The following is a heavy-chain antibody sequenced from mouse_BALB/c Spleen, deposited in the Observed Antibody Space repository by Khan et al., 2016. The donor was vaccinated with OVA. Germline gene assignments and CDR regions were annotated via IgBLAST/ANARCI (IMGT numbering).Heavy chain of an antibody. CDR3: ARGMGPAFDY. CDR1: GFTFSSFG. V-gene: IGHV5-17*02. Sequence: EVELVESGGGLVQPGGSRKLSCAVSGFTFSSFGMHWVRQAPAKGLEWVAYISSGSSTIYYAATVKGRSTIYRDNPKNTMFLQMTSLRSEDTAMYYCARGMGPAFDYWGQGTTLTVSS. CDR2: ISSGSSTI. D-gene: IGHD4-1*01. J-gene: IGHJ2*01.